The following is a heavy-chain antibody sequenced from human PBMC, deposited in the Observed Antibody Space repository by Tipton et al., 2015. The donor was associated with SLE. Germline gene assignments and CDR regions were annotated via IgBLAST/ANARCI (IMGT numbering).Heavy chain of an antibody. D-gene: IGHD6-13*01. CDR1: GFTFSSYS. J-gene: IGHJ6*02. CDR2: ISSSSSYI. Sequence: GSLRLSCAASGFTFSSYSMNWVRQAPGKGLEWVSSISSSSSYIYYADSVKGRFTISRDNSKNTLYLQMNSLRAEDTAVYYCARDRVSAGYGMDVWGQGTTVTVSS. CDR3: ARDRVSAGYGMDV. V-gene: IGHV3-21*01.